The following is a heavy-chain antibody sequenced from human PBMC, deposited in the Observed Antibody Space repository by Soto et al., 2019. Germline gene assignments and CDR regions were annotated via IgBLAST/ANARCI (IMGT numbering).Heavy chain of an antibody. CDR3: AKADGEQWLIPHLDN. CDR2: ISCCGGST. V-gene: IGHV3-23*04. Sequence: EVQLVESGGGLVQPGGSLRLSCSASGFTFSGHTMYWVRQAPGEGLEWVSGISCCGGSTSYADSVKGRFTLARDDSKNTLSLHLNSLRFEDTARYFCAKADGEQWLIPHLDNWGQGTLVTVS. CDR1: GFTFSGHT. J-gene: IGHJ4*02. D-gene: IGHD6-19*01.